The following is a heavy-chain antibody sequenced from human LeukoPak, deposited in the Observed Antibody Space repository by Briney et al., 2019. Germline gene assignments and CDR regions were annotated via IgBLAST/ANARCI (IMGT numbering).Heavy chain of an antibody. Sequence: HPGGSLRLSCTASGFTFSSYEMNWVRQAPGKGLEWVSDISSSGSPIYYADSVKGRFTVSRDNAKNLLYLQMSSLRAEDTAVYYCARTMAFWGQGTLVAVSS. J-gene: IGHJ4*02. CDR2: ISSSGSPI. V-gene: IGHV3-48*03. CDR3: ARTMAF. D-gene: IGHD5-24*01. CDR1: GFTFSSYE.